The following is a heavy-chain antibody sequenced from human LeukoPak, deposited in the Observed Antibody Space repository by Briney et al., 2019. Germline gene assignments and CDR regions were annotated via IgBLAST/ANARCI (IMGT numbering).Heavy chain of an antibody. D-gene: IGHD3-10*01. J-gene: IGHJ6*04. CDR1: GGSFSGYY. Sequence: PSETLSLTCAVYGGSFSGYYWSWIRQPPGKGLEWIGEINHSGSTNYNPSLKSRVTISVDTSKNQFSLKLSSVTAADTAVYYCAGFITMVRGYVWGKGTTVTISS. CDR2: INHSGST. V-gene: IGHV4-34*01. CDR3: AGFITMVRGYV.